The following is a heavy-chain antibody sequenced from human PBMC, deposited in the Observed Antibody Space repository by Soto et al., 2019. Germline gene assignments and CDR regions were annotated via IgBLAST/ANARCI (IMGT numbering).Heavy chain of an antibody. D-gene: IGHD5-18*01. Sequence: ESGGGVVQPGRSLRLSCAASGFTFSSYGMHWVRQAPGKGLEWVAVISYDGSNKYYADSVKGRFTISRDNSKNTLYLQMNSLRAEDTAVYYCAKSREGYSYGYYYYYYGMDVWGQGTTVTVSS. CDR3: AKSREGYSYGYYYYYYGMDV. CDR2: ISYDGSNK. V-gene: IGHV3-30*18. J-gene: IGHJ6*02. CDR1: GFTFSSYG.